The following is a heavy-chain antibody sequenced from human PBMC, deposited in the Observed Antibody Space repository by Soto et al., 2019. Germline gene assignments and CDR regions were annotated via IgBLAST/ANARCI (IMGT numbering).Heavy chain of an antibody. D-gene: IGHD6-6*01. CDR3: ASTEYSSSTQYY. CDR2: IYYGGST. Sequence: SETLSLTCTVSGGSISSGDYYWSWIRQPPGKGLEWIGYIYYGGSTYYNPSLKSRVTISVDTSKNQFSLKLSSVTASVTAVYYCASTEYSSSTQYYWGQGTLVTVSS. V-gene: IGHV4-30-4*01. CDR1: GGSISSGDYY. J-gene: IGHJ4*02.